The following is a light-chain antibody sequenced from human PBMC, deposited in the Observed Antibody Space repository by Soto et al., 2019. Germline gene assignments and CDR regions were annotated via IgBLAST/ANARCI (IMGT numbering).Light chain of an antibody. V-gene: IGKV1-5*01. J-gene: IGKJ1*01. CDR2: DAS. Sequence: DIQITHSPSTLSASVGDRVTITFRASQSISSWLAWYQQKPGKAPKLLIYDASSLESGVPSRFSGSGSGTEFTLTISSLQPDDFATYYCQQYNSYSTFGQGTKVDIK. CDR3: QQYNSYST. CDR1: QSISSW.